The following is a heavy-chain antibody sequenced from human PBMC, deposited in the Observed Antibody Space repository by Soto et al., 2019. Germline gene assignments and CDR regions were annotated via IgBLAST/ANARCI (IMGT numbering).Heavy chain of an antibody. CDR1: GFTFSNAW. D-gene: IGHD1-26*01. CDR3: TTDSPLIFVRATGPIDY. CDR2: IKSKTDGGTT. V-gene: IGHV3-15*07. Sequence: EVQLVESGGGLVKPGGSLRLSCAASGFTFSNAWMNWVRQAPGKGLEWVGRIKSKTDGGTTDYAAPVKGRFTISRDDSKNTLYLQMNSLKTEDTAVYYCTTDSPLIFVRATGPIDYWGQGTLVTVSS. J-gene: IGHJ4*02.